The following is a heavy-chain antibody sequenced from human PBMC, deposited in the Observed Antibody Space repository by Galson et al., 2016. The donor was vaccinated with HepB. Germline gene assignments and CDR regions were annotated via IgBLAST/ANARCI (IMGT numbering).Heavy chain of an antibody. CDR2: INAANGDT. Sequence: SVKVSCRASGFTFTTYALYWVRQAPGQRLEWMGWINAANGDTKYSQKLQGRGTITWDTSANTAYMELSSLRAEDTAVYYCARGHIVATVDYYYYGLDVWGQGTTVTVSS. V-gene: IGHV1-3*01. J-gene: IGHJ6*02. CDR1: GFTFTTYA. D-gene: IGHD5-12*01. CDR3: ARGHIVATVDYYYYGLDV.